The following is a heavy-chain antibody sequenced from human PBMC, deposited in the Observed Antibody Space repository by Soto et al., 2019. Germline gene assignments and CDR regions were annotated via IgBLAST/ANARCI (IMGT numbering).Heavy chain of an antibody. CDR2: INPSDGDT. CDR3: ALNAFDF. J-gene: IGHJ3*01. V-gene: IGHV1-46*01. CDR1: GYTFIGYY. Sequence: ASVKVSCKASGYTFIGYYMHWVRQAPGQGLEWMGIINPSDGDTNYAQKFQGRVTMTRDTSTTTVYMEVSSLRSDDTAVYYCALNAFDFWGQGTMVTVSS.